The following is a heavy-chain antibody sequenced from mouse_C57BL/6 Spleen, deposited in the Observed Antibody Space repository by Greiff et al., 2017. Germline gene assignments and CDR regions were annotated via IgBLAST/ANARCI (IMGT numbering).Heavy chain of an antibody. Sequence: QVQLQQSGAELVRPGASVTLSCKASGYTFTDYEMHWVKQTPVHGLEWIGAIDPETGGTAYNQKFKGKAILTADKSSSTAYMELRSLTSEDSAVXYGTRGALTGTADYWGQGTTLTVSS. V-gene: IGHV1-15*01. CDR3: TRGALTGTADY. D-gene: IGHD4-1*01. CDR1: GYTFTDYE. CDR2: IDPETGGT. J-gene: IGHJ2*01.